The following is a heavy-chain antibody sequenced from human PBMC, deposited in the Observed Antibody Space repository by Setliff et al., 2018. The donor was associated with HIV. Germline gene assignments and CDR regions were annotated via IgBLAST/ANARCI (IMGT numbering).Heavy chain of an antibody. Sequence: PSETLSLTCTVSGGSINSGGYYWSWIRQHPGEGLEWIGYMSYSGSTYYNPSLRSRLSISVDTSKNQFSLNLSSVTAADTAVYYCARGSGDVFLIAASSGDVWGQGTTVTVSS. D-gene: IGHD2-15*01. V-gene: IGHV4-31*03. CDR1: GGSINSGGYY. CDR2: MSYSGST. CDR3: ARGSGDVFLIAASSGDV. J-gene: IGHJ6*02.